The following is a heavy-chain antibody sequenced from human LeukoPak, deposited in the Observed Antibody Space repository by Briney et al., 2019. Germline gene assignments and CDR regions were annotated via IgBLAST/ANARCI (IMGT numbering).Heavy chain of an antibody. D-gene: IGHD3-10*01. Sequence: GESLKISCKGSGYSLTSYWIGWVRQMPGKGLEWMGIIYPGDSDTRYSPSFQGQVTISADKSISTAYLQWSSLKASDTAMYYCATYEPSYGSGSYYKAFDIWGQGTMVTLSS. CDR1: GYSLTSYW. CDR2: IYPGDSDT. CDR3: ATYEPSYGSGSYYKAFDI. J-gene: IGHJ3*02. V-gene: IGHV5-51*01.